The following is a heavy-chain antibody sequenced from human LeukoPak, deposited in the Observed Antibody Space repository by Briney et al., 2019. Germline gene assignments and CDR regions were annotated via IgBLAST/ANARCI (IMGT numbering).Heavy chain of an antibody. CDR1: GFTFSSYA. CDR2: ISGSGGST. Sequence: GGSLRLSCAASGFTFSSYAMSWVRQAPGKGLEWVSAISGSGGSTYYADSVKGRFTTSRDNSKNTLYLQMNSLRAEDTAVYYCAGGAGYYDSSGYYYIDYYGMDVWGQGTTVTVSS. CDR3: AGGAGYYDSSGYYYIDYYGMDV. V-gene: IGHV3-23*01. J-gene: IGHJ6*02. D-gene: IGHD3-22*01.